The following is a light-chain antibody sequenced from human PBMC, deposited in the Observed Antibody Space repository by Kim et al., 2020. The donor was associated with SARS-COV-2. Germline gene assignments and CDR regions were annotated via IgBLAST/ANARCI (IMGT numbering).Light chain of an antibody. CDR2: KAS. CDR3: QQYNNYYWT. Sequence: ASVGDRVTITWRASQSIGSWLAWYQQKPGKAPKLLIYKASSFEFRVPSRFSGSGSGTEFTLTISSLQPDDFATYYCQQYNNYYWTFGQGTKVDIK. J-gene: IGKJ1*01. CDR1: QSIGSW. V-gene: IGKV1-5*03.